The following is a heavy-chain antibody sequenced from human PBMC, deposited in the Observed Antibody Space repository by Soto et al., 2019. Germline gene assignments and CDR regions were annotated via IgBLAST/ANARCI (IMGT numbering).Heavy chain of an antibody. CDR1: GGTFSDST. Sequence: QVQLVQSGAELRKPGSSVKVSCKASGGTFSDSTINWVRQAPGQRLEWMGGIIPIFDTANYAEKFQGRVTITADESTSTSFMEVSSLRSEDTAVYYCARNGTLTGYSYGMDXX. CDR2: IIPIFDTA. D-gene: IGHD1-1*01. CDR3: ARNGTLTGYSYGMDX. V-gene: IGHV1-69*01. J-gene: IGHJ6*01.